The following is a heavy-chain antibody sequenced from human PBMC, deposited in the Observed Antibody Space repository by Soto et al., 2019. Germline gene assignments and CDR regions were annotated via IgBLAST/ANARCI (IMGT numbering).Heavy chain of an antibody. CDR1: GYSFTSYW. CDR2: IYPGDSDT. D-gene: IGHD3-22*01. J-gene: IGHJ5*01. CDR3: ARLPYYDNSGYSLIGFLGSDS. V-gene: IGHV5-51*01. Sequence: GESLKISCKGSGYSFTSYWIGWVRQMPGKGLEWMGIIYPGDSDTRYSPSFQGQVTISADKSISTAYLQWSSLKASDTTMYYCARLPYYDNSGYSLIGFLGSDSWGQGTLVTVSS.